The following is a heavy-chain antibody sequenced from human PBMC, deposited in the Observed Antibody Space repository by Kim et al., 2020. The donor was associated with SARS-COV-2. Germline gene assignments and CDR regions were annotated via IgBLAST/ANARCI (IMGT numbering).Heavy chain of an antibody. Sequence: ASVKVSCKASGYTFTSYYMHWVRQAPGQGLEWMGIINPSGGSTSYAQKFQGRVTMTRDTSTSTVYMELSSLRSEDTAVYYCARALGPTTVVTNNWFDPWGQGTLVTVSS. D-gene: IGHD4-17*01. V-gene: IGHV1-46*01. J-gene: IGHJ5*02. CDR1: GYTFTSYY. CDR3: ARALGPTTVVTNNWFDP. CDR2: INPSGGST.